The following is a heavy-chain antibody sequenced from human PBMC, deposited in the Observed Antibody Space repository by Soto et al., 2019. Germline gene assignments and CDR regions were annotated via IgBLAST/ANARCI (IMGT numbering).Heavy chain of an antibody. CDR3: TRVRGITLMTFYSDY. CDR1: GGSINNDY. CDR2: IFSSGGT. D-gene: IGHD3-10*01. V-gene: IGHV4-59*01. J-gene: IGHJ4*02. Sequence: QVQLQESGPGLVKSSETLSLTCSVFGGSINNDYWSWIRQTPGKGLEWIGYIFSSGGTNYNPCLRSRVTISIDASESHFSLTLGSVTTADTAIYYCTRVRGITLMTFYSDYWSQGTLVTVSS.